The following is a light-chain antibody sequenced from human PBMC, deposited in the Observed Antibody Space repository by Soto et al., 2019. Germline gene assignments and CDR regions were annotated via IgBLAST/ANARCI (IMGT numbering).Light chain of an antibody. CDR3: SSYTSSNTLV. Sequence: QSALTQPASVSGSPGQSITISCTGTSSDVGGYNYVSWYQHHPGKAPKLMIYDVTNRPSGVSNRFSGSKSGNTASLTISGLQAEDEADYYCSSYTSSNTLVFGTGTK. V-gene: IGLV2-14*03. CDR2: DVT. J-gene: IGLJ1*01. CDR1: SSDVGGYNY.